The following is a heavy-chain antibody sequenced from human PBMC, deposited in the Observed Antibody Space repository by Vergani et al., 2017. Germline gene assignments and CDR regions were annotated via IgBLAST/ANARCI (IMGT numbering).Heavy chain of an antibody. CDR3: AGVCAARPVRTVGASIFGDWFDP. V-gene: IGHV1-69*04. J-gene: IGHJ5*02. D-gene: IGHD6-6*01. CDR2: IIPILGIA. Sequence: QVQLVQSGAEVKKPGSSVKVSCKASGGTFSSYAISWVRQAPGQGLEWMGRIIPILGIANYAQKFQGRVTITADKSTSTAYMELSSLRSEDTAVYYCAGVCAARPVRTVGASIFGDWFDPWGQGTLVTVSS. CDR1: GGTFSSYA.